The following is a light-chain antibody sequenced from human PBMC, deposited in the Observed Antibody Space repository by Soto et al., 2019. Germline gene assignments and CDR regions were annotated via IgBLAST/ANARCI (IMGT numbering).Light chain of an antibody. CDR1: STDVGSYNL. V-gene: IGLV2-23*02. CDR2: EVI. Sequence: QSALTQPASVSGSPGQSITISCTGTSTDVGSYNLVSWYQQHPGKAPKLMIFEVIKRPSGVSNRFSGSKSGNTASLTISGLQAEDEADYYCCSYAGSDTWVFGGGTQLTVL. J-gene: IGLJ3*02. CDR3: CSYAGSDTWV.